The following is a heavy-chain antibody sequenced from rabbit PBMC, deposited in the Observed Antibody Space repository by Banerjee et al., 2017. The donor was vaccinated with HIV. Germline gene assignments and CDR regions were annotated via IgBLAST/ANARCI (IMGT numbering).Heavy chain of an antibody. D-gene: IGHD1-1*01. Sequence: QEQLKESGGGLVQPGGSLTLSCKASGFDFSSYGVSWVRQAPGKGLEWIGYIDTVFGSTYYATWVNGRFTISKASSTTVTLQMTSLTAADTATYFCAREGVNIGGGYLWGPGTLVTVS. CDR2: IDTVFGST. CDR3: AREGVNIGGGYL. CDR1: GFDFSSYG. J-gene: IGHJ4*01. V-gene: IGHV1S39*01.